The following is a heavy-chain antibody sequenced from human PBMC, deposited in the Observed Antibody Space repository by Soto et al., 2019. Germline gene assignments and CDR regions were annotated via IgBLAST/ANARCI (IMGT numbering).Heavy chain of an antibody. CDR3: ARQQWLVLYAFDI. V-gene: IGHV4-59*01. J-gene: IGHJ3*02. CDR1: GGSISSYY. Sequence: QVQLQESGPGLVKPSETLSLTCTVSGGSISSYYWSWIRQPPGKGLEWIGYIYYSGSTNYNPSLKSRVTISVDTSKNQFSLKLSSVTAADTAVYYCARQQWLVLYAFDIWGQGTMVTVSS. D-gene: IGHD6-19*01. CDR2: IYYSGST.